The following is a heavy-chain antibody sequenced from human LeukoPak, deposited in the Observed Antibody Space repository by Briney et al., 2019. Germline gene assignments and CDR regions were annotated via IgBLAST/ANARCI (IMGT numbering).Heavy chain of an antibody. J-gene: IGHJ4*02. CDR2: ISYDGSNK. CDR1: GFTFSSYG. V-gene: IGHV3-30*03. CDR3: AHAPKTFRGTMVQGVSFDY. D-gene: IGHD3-10*01. Sequence: QSGGSLRLSCAASGFTFSSYGMHWVRQAPGKGLEWVAVISYDGSNKYYADSVKGRFTISRDNSKNTLYLQMNSLRAEDTAVYYCAHAPKTFRGTMVQGVSFDYWGQGTLVTVSS.